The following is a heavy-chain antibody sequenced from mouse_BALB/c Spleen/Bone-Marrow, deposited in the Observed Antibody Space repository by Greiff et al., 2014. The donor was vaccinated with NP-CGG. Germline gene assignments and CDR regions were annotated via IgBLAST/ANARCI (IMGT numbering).Heavy chain of an antibody. J-gene: IGHJ2*01. CDR1: GFIFSSFG. CDR2: ISSGSSTI. V-gene: IGHV5-17*02. D-gene: IGHD4-1*01. CDR3: TRGGNWDDLDY. Sequence: EVKLEESGGGLVQPGGSRKLSCAASGFIFSSFGMHWVRQAPEKGLEWVAYISSGSSTIFYADTVKGRFTISRDNPRNTLFLQMTSLRSEDTAMYYCTRGGNWDDLDYWGQGTTLTVSS.